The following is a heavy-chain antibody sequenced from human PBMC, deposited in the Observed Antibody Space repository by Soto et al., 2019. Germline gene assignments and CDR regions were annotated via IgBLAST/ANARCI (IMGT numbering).Heavy chain of an antibody. D-gene: IGHD6-6*01. CDR2: ISSNGGST. CDR1: GFTFSSYA. Sequence: GGSLRLSCSASGFTFSSYAMHWVRRAPGKGLEYVSAISSNGGSTYYADSVKGRFTISRDNSKNTLYLQMSSLRAEDTAVYYCVKAPPWFLEARNCFAPGGQGTLVPVSS. V-gene: IGHV3-64D*08. CDR3: VKAPPWFLEARNCFAP. J-gene: IGHJ5*02.